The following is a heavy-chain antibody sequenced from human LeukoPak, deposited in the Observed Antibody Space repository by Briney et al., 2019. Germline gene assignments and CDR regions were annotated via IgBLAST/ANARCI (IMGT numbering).Heavy chain of an antibody. Sequence: GGSLRLSCAASGFTSSSYSMNWVRQAPGKGLEWVSSISSSSSYIYYADSVKGRFTISRDNAKNSLYLQMNSLRAEDTAVYYCVRERRYYYDSSGSSFDYWGQGTLVTVSS. CDR2: ISSSSSYI. CDR1: GFTSSSYS. D-gene: IGHD3-22*01. V-gene: IGHV3-21*01. J-gene: IGHJ4*02. CDR3: VRERRYYYDSSGSSFDY.